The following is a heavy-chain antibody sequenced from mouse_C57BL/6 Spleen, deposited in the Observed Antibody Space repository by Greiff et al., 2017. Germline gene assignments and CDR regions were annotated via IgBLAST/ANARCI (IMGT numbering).Heavy chain of an antibody. CDR3: ARGDYYGSSYDAMDY. Sequence: EVMLVESGPGMVKPSQSLSLTCTVTGYSITSGYDWHWIRHFPGNKLEWMGYISYSGSTNYNPSLKSRISITHDTSKNHFFLKLNSVTTEDTATYSCARGDYYGSSYDAMDYWGQGTSVTVSS. J-gene: IGHJ4*01. CDR1: GYSITSGYD. V-gene: IGHV3-1*01. D-gene: IGHD1-1*01. CDR2: ISYSGST.